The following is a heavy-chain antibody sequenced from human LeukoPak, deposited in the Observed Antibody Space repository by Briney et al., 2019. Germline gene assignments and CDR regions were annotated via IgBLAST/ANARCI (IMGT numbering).Heavy chain of an antibody. CDR1: GYTFTSYG. V-gene: IGHV1-18*01. J-gene: IGHJ4*02. Sequence: WASVKVSCKASGYTFTSYGISWVRQAPGQGLEWMGWISAYNGNTNYAQKLQGRVTMTTDTSTSTAYMELRSLRSDDTAVYYCATYLDGDYLNYWGQGTLVTVSS. D-gene: IGHD2-8*01. CDR2: ISAYNGNT. CDR3: ATYLDGDYLNY.